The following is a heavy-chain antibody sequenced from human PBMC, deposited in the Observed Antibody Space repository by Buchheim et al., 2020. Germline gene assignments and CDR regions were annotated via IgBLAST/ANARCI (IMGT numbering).Heavy chain of an antibody. J-gene: IGHJ6*02. Sequence: VQLVESGGGLVKPGGSLRLSCAASGFTFSSYWMHWVRQAPGKGLVWVSRINSDGSSPSYADSVKGRFNISRDNAKNTLYLEMNSLRAEDTAVYYCARDQGIAAAGIGAYYYGMDVWGQGTT. CDR2: INSDGSSP. D-gene: IGHD6-13*01. CDR3: ARDQGIAAAGIGAYYYGMDV. V-gene: IGHV3-74*01. CDR1: GFTFSSYW.